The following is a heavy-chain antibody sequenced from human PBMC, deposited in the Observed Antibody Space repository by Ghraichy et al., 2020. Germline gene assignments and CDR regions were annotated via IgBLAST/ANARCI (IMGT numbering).Heavy chain of an antibody. J-gene: IGHJ2*01. CDR3: ARGASDYDYVWGSYRPRWYFDL. CDR1: GGTLSSYA. V-gene: IGHV1-69*06. Sequence: KVSCKASGGTLSSYAISWVRQAPGQGLEWMGGIIPIFGTANYAQKFQGRVTITADKSTSTAYMELSSLRSEDTAVYYCARGASDYDYVWGSYRPRWYFDLWGRGTLVTVSS. D-gene: IGHD3-16*02. CDR2: IIPIFGTA.